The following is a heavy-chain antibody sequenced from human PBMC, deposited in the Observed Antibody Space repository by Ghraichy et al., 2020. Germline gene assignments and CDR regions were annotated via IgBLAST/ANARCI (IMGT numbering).Heavy chain of an antibody. CDR2: ISSSSSYI. CDR3: ARGERWFGEAYGLDY. Sequence: GGSLRLSCAASGFTFSSYSMNWVRQAPGKGLEWVLSISSSSSYIYYADSVKGRFTISRDNAKNSLYLQMNSLRAEDTAVYYCARGERWFGEAYGLDYWGQGTLVTVSS. J-gene: IGHJ4*02. V-gene: IGHV3-21*01. CDR1: GFTFSSYS. D-gene: IGHD3-10*01.